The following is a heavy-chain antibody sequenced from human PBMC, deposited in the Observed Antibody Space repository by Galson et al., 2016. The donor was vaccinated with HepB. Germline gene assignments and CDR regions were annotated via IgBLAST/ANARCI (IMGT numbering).Heavy chain of an antibody. CDR3: VRDVALWFGDFRGWWFDP. CDR1: GYNFPYYW. D-gene: IGHD3-10*01. CDR2: IYPSDSVT. Sequence: QSGAEVKKPGESLKISCEASGYNFPYYWVGWVRQMPGKGLEWMGVIYPSDSVTKYSPSFEGHVTISADKSINTVYLQWSSLTASDTATYYCVRDVALWFGDFRGWWFDPWGQGTMVTVSS. V-gene: IGHV5-51*01. J-gene: IGHJ3*01.